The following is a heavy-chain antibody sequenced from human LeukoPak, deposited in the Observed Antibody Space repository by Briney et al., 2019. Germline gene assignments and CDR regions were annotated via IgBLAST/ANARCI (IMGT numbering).Heavy chain of an antibody. J-gene: IGHJ4*02. D-gene: IGHD2-15*01. CDR1: GLTFSSYW. CDR2: ISPDGNRE. CDR3: ASTFPYCSSGTCAL. V-gene: IGHV3-7*01. Sequence: GVSQRLSCAASGLTFSSYWMTWVRQGPGKGLEWVATISPDGNRENYVDSVKGRFSISRDNAKNSLFLQMRSLRAEDTAMYYCASTFPYCSSGTCALGGQGTLVTVSS.